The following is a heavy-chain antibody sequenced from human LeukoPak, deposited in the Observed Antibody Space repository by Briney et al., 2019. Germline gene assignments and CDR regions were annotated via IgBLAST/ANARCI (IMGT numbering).Heavy chain of an antibody. Sequence: HPGGSLRLSCAASGFTFCSYAMHWVRQAPGKGLEYVSAISSNGGSTYYANSVKGRFTISRDNSKNTLYLQMGSLRAEDMAVYYCARGRSSGWYRAFDIWGQGTMVTVSS. J-gene: IGHJ3*02. CDR3: ARGRSSGWYRAFDI. D-gene: IGHD6-19*01. V-gene: IGHV3-64*01. CDR2: ISSNGGST. CDR1: GFTFCSYA.